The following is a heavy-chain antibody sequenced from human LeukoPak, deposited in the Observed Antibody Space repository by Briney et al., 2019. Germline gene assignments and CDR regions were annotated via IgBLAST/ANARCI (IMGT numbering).Heavy chain of an antibody. CDR1: GGTFSSYA. CDR3: ARAPMVRGVIIDPHFDY. D-gene: IGHD3-10*01. J-gene: IGHJ4*02. CDR2: IIPIFGTA. V-gene: IGHV1-69*13. Sequence: ASVKVSCKASGGTFSSYAISWVRQAPGQGLEWMGGIIPIFGTANYAQKFQGRVTITADESTSTAYMELSSLRSGDTAVYYCARAPMVRGVIIDPHFDYWGQGTLVTVSS.